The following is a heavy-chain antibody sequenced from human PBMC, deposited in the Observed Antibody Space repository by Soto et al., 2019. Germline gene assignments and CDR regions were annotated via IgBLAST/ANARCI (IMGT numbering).Heavy chain of an antibody. CDR3: SRRPHRSSWEWFIY. J-gene: IGHJ4*02. V-gene: IGHV2-26*01. D-gene: IGHD3-3*01. CDR1: GFSLSIAGMG. Sequence: QVTLKESGPVLLKPTETLTLTCTVSGFSLSIAGMGVSWVRQPPGKALEWLAHIFSNDEKSYNTSLKSRLTISKDSSRGQVVLTITNMDPLDTATYYCSRRPHRSSWEWFIYWVQGTLVTVSS. CDR2: IFSNDEK.